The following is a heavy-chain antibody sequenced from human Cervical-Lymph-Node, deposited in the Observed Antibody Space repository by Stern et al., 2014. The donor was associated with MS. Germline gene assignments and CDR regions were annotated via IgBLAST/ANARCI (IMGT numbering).Heavy chain of an antibody. CDR2: INAKSGIT. J-gene: IGHJ3*02. Sequence: VHLVESGAEVKKPGASVKVSYKASGYTFSDHYMHWVRQAPGQGLEWMGWINAKSGITNYAQKFQGRVTMTRDTSISTAYMELSSLRSDDTAVYYCARELNWNDIFTNVFDIWGQGTMVTVSS. V-gene: IGHV1-2*02. D-gene: IGHD1-20*01. CDR3: ARELNWNDIFTNVFDI. CDR1: GYTFSDHY.